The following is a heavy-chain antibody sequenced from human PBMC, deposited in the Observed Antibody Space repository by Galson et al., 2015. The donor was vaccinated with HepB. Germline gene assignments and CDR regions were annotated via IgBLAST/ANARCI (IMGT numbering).Heavy chain of an antibody. CDR1: GYTFTSYD. D-gene: IGHD5-12*01. J-gene: IGHJ5*02. CDR2: MNPNSGNT. V-gene: IGHV1-8*01. Sequence: SVKVSCKASGYTFTSYDINWVRQATGQGLEWMGWMNPNSGNTGYAQKFQGRVTMTRNTSISTAYMELSSLRSEDTAVYYCARTRSGYGRGGNWFDPWGQGTLVTVSS. CDR3: ARTRSGYGRGGNWFDP.